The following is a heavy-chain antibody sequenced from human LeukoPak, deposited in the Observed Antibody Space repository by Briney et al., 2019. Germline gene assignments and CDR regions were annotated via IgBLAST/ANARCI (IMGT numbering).Heavy chain of an antibody. CDR2: ISSSSSTI. CDR3: ARDGLSGYFDY. J-gene: IGHJ4*02. CDR1: GFTFSSYS. V-gene: IGHV3-48*01. D-gene: IGHD3-10*01. Sequence: GGPLRLSCAASGFTFSSYSMNWVRQAPGKGLEWVSYISSSSSTIYYADSVKGRFTISRDNAKNSLYLQMNSLRAEDTAVYYCARDGLSGYFDYWGQGTLVTDSS.